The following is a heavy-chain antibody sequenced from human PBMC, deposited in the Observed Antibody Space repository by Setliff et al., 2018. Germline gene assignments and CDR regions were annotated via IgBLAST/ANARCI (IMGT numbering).Heavy chain of an antibody. J-gene: IGHJ1*01. CDR3: AGESATIGEFPLYYFVK. V-gene: IGHV4-38-2*02. CDR1: GSAISSGHY. D-gene: IGHD3-10*01. CDR2: FRPSGRT. Sequence: NPSETMSLTCAVSGSAISSGHYWGSIRQPPGKGGLAWIGSFRPSGRTYYNPSLKSRVTISLDTSRKQFSLRLSSVTAADAAVYFCAGESATIGEFPLYYFVKWGQGIPVTVSS.